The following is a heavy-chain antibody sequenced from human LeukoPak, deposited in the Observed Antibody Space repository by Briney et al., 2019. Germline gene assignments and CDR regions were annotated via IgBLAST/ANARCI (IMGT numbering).Heavy chain of an antibody. D-gene: IGHD3-22*01. V-gene: IGHV4-39*01. Sequence: PSGTLSLTCTDSGGSISTSSYYWGWLRQAPGMGLEGLRSIYYGGSTYYNPSLKSRVTISVDTSKNKFSLKLTSVTAADTAIYYCARDTSGYYSFDYWGQGTLLTVSP. CDR1: GGSISTSSYY. CDR2: IYYGGST. J-gene: IGHJ4*02. CDR3: ARDTSGYYSFDY.